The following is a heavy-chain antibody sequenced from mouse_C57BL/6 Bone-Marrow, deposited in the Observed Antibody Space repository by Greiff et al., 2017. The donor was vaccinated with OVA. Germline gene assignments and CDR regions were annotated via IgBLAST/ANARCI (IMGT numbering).Heavy chain of an antibody. CDR2: IDPETGGT. J-gene: IGHJ1*03. Sequence: VQLQQSGAELVRPGASVTLSCKASGYTFTDYEMHWVKQTPVHGLEWIGAIDPETGGTAYNQKFKGKAILTADKSSSTAYMELRSLTSEDSAVYYCTRSYYSNYEYFDVWGTGTTVTVSS. V-gene: IGHV1-15*01. CDR1: GYTFTDYE. D-gene: IGHD2-5*01. CDR3: TRSYYSNYEYFDV.